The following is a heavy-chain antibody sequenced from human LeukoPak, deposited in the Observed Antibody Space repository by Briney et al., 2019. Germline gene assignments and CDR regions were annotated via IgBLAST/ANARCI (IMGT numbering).Heavy chain of an antibody. J-gene: IGHJ5*02. CDR2: ISAYNGNT. Sequence: ASVKVSCKASGGTFSSYTITWVRQAPGQGLEWMGWISAYNGNTNYAQKLQGRVTMTTDTSTSTAYMELRSLRSDDTAVYYCARGRSWYGGVWFDPWGQGTLVTVSS. D-gene: IGHD6-13*01. CDR3: ARGRSWYGGVWFDP. CDR1: GGTFSSYT. V-gene: IGHV1-18*01.